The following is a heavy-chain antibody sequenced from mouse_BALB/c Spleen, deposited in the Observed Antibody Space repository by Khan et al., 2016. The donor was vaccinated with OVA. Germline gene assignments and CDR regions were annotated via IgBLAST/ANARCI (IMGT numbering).Heavy chain of an antibody. V-gene: IGHV2-6-1*01. CDR2: IWSDGST. J-gene: IGHJ4*01. CDR1: GFSLTNYG. D-gene: IGHD2-10*01. CDR3: ARQPYYHYNIMDY. Sequence: VQLQESGPGLVAPLQSLSITCTISGFSLTNYGVHWVRQPPGKGLEWLVVIWSDGSTTYNSDLKSRLTISKDNSKSQVFLKMNSLQTDDTAMYFCARQPYYHYNIMDYWGQGTSVTVSS.